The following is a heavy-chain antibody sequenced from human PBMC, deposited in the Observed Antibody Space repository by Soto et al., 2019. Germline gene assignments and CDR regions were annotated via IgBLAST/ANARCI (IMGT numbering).Heavy chain of an antibody. J-gene: IGHJ4*02. CDR1: GYGFTTYG. V-gene: IGHV1-18*01. CDR2: ISAHNGNT. Sequence: QVHLVQSGAEVKKPGASVKVSCKGSGYGFTTYGITWVRQAPGQGLEWMAWISAHNGNTNYAQKPQGRVTVTRDTSTSTAYMELRSLRSDDTAVYYCARGRYGDYWGQRALVTVSS. CDR3: ARGRYGDY. D-gene: IGHD1-1*01.